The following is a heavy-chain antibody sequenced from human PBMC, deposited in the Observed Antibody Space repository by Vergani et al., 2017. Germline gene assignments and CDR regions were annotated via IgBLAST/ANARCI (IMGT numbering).Heavy chain of an antibody. J-gene: IGHJ4*02. CDR3: ARIGPYFHDSRIDY. CDR1: GVSFRSADYY. D-gene: IGHD3-22*01. CDR2: IYHSGST. V-gene: IGHV4-30-4*08. Sequence: QVHLQESGPGLVKSSQTLSLTCTVSGVSFRSADYYWSWIRQAPGKGLEWIGYIYHSGSTSYNPLLKRRVSMSVETSKNQFSLNLRSVTAADTAIYYCARIGPYFHDSRIDYWGQGRLVTVSS.